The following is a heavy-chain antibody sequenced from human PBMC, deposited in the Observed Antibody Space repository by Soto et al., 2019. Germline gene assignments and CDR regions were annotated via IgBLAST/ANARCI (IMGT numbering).Heavy chain of an antibody. CDR2: IYSGGST. CDR3: ARDNNYGDPRSDAFDI. V-gene: IGHV3-53*01. Sequence: PGGSLRLSCAASGFTVSSNYMSWVRQAPGKGLEWVSVIYSGGSTYYADSVKGRFTISRDNSKNTLYLQMNSLRAEDTAVYYCARDNNYGDPRSDAFDIWGQGTMVTVS. CDR1: GFTVSSNY. D-gene: IGHD4-17*01. J-gene: IGHJ3*02.